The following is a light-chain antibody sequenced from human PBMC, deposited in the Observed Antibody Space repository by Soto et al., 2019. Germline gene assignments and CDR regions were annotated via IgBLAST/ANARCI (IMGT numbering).Light chain of an antibody. CDR1: QSVASNS. V-gene: IGKV3-20*01. CDR3: QNYDSSPYT. CDR2: GAS. Sequence: ETVLTQSPGTLSLSPGETATLSCRASQSVASNSLAWYQQKPGQAPRLLVYGASGRATDIPDRFSGRGSGTDFTLTINRLEPEDVAVYYCQNYDSSPYTFGQGTNLEIK. J-gene: IGKJ2*01.